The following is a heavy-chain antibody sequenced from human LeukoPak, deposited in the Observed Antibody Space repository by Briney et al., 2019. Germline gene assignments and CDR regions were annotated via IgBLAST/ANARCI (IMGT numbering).Heavy chain of an antibody. CDR2: IYYSGST. J-gene: IGHJ3*02. D-gene: IGHD5-24*01. V-gene: IGHV4-38-2*02. CDR1: GYSISSGYY. CDR3: ARRRRDMATRDAFDI. Sequence: SETLSLACTVSGYSISSGYYWGWIRPPPGKGLEWIGYIYYSGSTNYNPSLKSRVTISVDTSKNQFSLKLSSVTAADTAVYYCARRRRDMATRDAFDIWGQGTMVTVSS.